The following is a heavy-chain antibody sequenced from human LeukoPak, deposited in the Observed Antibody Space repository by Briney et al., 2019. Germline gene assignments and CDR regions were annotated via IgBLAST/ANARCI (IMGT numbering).Heavy chain of an antibody. Sequence: GGALRLSCAASGFTVSSNYVSWVRQLPGKGLEWVSVIYRGGSTYYADSVRGRFTIPIENSKKKLYLQMNSLRAEDRAVYYCARAMGCTSTTCRNNWFDPWGQGTLVTVSS. CDR1: GFTVSSNY. D-gene: IGHD2-2*01. J-gene: IGHJ5*02. CDR2: IYRGGST. V-gene: IGHV3-66*02. CDR3: ARAMGCTSTTCRNNWFDP.